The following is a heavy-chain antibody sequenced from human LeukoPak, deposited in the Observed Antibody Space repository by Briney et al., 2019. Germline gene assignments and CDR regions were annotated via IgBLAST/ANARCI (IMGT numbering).Heavy chain of an antibody. CDR1: GYTFTDYY. D-gene: IGHD2/OR15-2a*01. J-gene: IGHJ4*02. CDR2: VIPSSGGT. Sequence: SVKVSCKASGYTFTDYYMHWVRQAPGQGLEWMGWVIPSSGGTTYAEKFQDRVAMTRDTSISTAYMELTRLTSDDTAVYYCAPFNHDQNMFDQWGQGTLVTVSS. CDR3: APFNHDQNMFDQ. V-gene: IGHV1-2*02.